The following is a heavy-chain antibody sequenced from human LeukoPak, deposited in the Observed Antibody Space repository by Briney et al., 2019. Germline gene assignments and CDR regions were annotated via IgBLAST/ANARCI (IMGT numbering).Heavy chain of an antibody. CDR1: GGSISSSNW. CDR2: IYHSGST. J-gene: IGHJ3*02. Sequence: SETLSLTCAVSGGSISSSNWWCWVRQPPGKGLEWIGEIYHSGSTNYNPSLNSRVTISVDKSKNQFSLKLSSVTAACTAVYYCGRMGGVTAGAFDIWGQGTMVTVSS. CDR3: GRMGGVTAGAFDI. D-gene: IGHD3-16*01. V-gene: IGHV4-4*02.